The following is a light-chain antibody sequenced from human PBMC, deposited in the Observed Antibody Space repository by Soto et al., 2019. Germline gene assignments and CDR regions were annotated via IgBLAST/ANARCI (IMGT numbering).Light chain of an antibody. CDR1: QSVSSN. J-gene: IGKJ4*01. CDR3: QQYNNWPQLT. CDR2: GAS. V-gene: IGKV3-15*01. Sequence: EIVMTQSPATLSVSPGERATLSCRASQSVSSNLAWYQQKPGQAPRLLIYGASTRATGIPARFSGSGSGTEFNLTISSLQSEDFAVYSCQQYNNWPQLTFGGGTKVEIK.